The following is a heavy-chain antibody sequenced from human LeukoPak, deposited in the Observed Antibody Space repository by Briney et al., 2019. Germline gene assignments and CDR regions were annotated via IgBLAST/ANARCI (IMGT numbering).Heavy chain of an antibody. V-gene: IGHV4-4*02. CDR2: IYHSGST. J-gene: IGHJ6*04. CDR3: ARQALTTSYYYAMDV. CDR1: GGSISSSNW. D-gene: IGHD1-1*01. Sequence: SGTLSLTCAVSGGSISSSNWWSWVRQPPGKGLEWIGEIYHSGSTNYNPSLKSRVTISVDKSKNQFSLKLSSVTAADTAVYYCARQALTTSYYYAMDVWGKGTTVTVSS.